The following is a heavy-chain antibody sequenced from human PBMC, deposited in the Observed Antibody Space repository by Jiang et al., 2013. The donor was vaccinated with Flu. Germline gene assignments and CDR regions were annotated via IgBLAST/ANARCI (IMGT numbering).Heavy chain of an antibody. CDR2: IYYSGST. D-gene: IGHD3-10*01. CDR1: GGSISSSSYY. J-gene: IGHJ4*02. CDR3: ARLLSGARDY. Sequence: KPSETLSLTCTVSGGSISSSSYYWGWIRQPPGKGLEWIGSIYYSGSTYYNPSLKSRVTISVDTSKNQFPLKLSSVTAADTAVYYCARLLSGARDYWGQGTLVTVSS. V-gene: IGHV4-39*01.